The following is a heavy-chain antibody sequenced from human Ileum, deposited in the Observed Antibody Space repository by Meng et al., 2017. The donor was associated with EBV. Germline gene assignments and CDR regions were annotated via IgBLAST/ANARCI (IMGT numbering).Heavy chain of an antibody. CDR3: ARDTSNWFDT. J-gene: IGHJ5*02. CDR2: INPNSGGT. V-gene: IGHV1-2*06. CDR1: GYTFTGYY. Sequence: EQLVQSRAVAKKPGDSVQVSCKASGYTFTGYYRHWVRQAPGQGVEWMGRINPNSGGTNYAQKFQGRVTMTRDTSISTAYMELSRLRSDDTAVYYCARDTSNWFDTWGQGTLVTVAS.